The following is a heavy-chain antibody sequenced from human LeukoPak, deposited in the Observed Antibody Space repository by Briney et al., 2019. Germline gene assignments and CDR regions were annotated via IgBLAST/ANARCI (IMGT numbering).Heavy chain of an antibody. CDR2: INHSGST. J-gene: IGHJ5*02. CDR3: ARRGVAAAGLLGGWFDP. Sequence: SETLSLTCAVYGGSFSGYYWSWIRQPPGKGLEWIGEINHSGSTNYNPSLKSRVTISVDTSKNQFSLKLSSVTAADTAVYYCARRGVAAAGLLGGWFDPWGQGTLVTVSS. V-gene: IGHV4-34*01. D-gene: IGHD6-13*01. CDR1: GGSFSGYY.